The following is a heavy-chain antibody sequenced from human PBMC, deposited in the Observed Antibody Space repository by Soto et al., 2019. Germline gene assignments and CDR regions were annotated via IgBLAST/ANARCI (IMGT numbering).Heavy chain of an antibody. CDR1: GYIFTAYS. D-gene: IGHD4-17*01. CDR2: VNPSGGST. V-gene: IGHV1-46*01. J-gene: IGHJ4*02. CDR3: AKERATTTAFDY. Sequence: ASVKVSCKASGYIFTAYSMHWVRQAPGQGLEWMGVVNPSGGSTNYAQKFQGRITMTRDTSTSTVYMDLSSLTSEDTAVYYCAKERATTTAFDYWGQGVLVTVSS.